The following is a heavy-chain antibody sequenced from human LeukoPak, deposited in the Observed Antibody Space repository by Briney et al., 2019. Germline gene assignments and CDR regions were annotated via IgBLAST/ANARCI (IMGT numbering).Heavy chain of an antibody. CDR3: ARVSQDSAAVLDY. V-gene: IGHV3-33*01. CDR1: GFTFSSYG. J-gene: IGHJ4*02. D-gene: IGHD6-13*01. Sequence: GGSLRLSCAASGFTFSSYGMHWVRQAPGKGLEWVAVIWYDGSNKYYADSVKGRFTISRDNSKNTLYLQMNSLRAEDTAVYYCARVSQDSAAVLDYWGQGTLVTVSS. CDR2: IWYDGSNK.